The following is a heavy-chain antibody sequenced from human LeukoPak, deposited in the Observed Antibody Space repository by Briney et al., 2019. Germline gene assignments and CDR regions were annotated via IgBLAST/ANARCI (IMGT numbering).Heavy chain of an antibody. CDR1: GGSFSGYY. V-gene: IGHV4-34*01. J-gene: IGHJ5*02. CDR3: ARHYGP. D-gene: IGHD3-16*01. CDR2: INQSGST. Sequence: SETLSLTCAVYGGSFSGYYWSWVRQPPGKGLEWVGEINQSGSTNYSASRKSRVTISVHTSKNQFSLKLSSVTAADTAVYYCARHYGPWGQGTLVTVSS.